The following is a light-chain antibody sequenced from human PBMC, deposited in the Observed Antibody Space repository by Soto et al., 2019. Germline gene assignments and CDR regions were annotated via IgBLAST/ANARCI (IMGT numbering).Light chain of an antibody. V-gene: IGKV3-11*01. CDR1: QSVSSY. Sequence: EIVLTQSPATLSLSPGERATLSCRASQSVSSYLAWYQQKPGQAPRLLIYDASNRATGIPARFSGSGSGTDLTLPLSRLEPEDFAVFYRQQRNNLPQFTFGQG. J-gene: IGKJ2*01. CDR2: DAS. CDR3: QQRNNLPQFT.